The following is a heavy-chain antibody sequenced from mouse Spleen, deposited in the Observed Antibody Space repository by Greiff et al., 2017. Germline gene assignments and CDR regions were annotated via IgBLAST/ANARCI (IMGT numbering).Heavy chain of an antibody. J-gene: IGHJ2*01. CDR1: GYTFTDYY. D-gene: IGHD2-3*01. Sequence: EVQLQQSGPELVKPGASVKISCKASGYTFTDYYMNWVKQSHGKSLEWIGDINPNNGGTSYNQKFKGKATLTVDKSSSTAYMELRSLTSEDSAVYYGAYENQYFDYWGQGTTLTVSS. CDR3: AYENQYFDY. CDR2: INPNNGGT. V-gene: IGHV1-26*01.